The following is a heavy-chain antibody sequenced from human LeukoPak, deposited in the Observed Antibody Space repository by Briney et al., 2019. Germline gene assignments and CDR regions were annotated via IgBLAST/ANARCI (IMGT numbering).Heavy chain of an antibody. V-gene: IGHV1-69*04. J-gene: IGHJ1*01. CDR1: GGTSSSYA. D-gene: IGHD2-21*01. Sequence: ASVTVSCKASGGTSSSYAISWVRQAPGQGLEWTGRIIPILGIANYAQKFQGRVTITADKSTSTAYMELSSMRSEDTAVYYCARDSAAYCGGECPIIPGGEYFQHWGRGTLVTVSS. CDR2: IIPILGIA. CDR3: ARDSAAYCGGECPIIPGGEYFQH.